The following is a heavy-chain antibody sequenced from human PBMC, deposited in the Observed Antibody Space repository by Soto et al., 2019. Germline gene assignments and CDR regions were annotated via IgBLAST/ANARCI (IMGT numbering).Heavy chain of an antibody. J-gene: IGHJ3*02. V-gene: IGHV1-2*04. CDR1: GYTFTGYY. CDR2: INPNSGGT. Sequence: GASVKVSCKASGYTFTGYYMHWVRQAPGQGLEWMGWINPNSGGTNYAQKFQGWATMTRDTSISTAYMELSRLRSDDTAVYYCARDRRLVVVAADPNPHDAFDIWGQGTMVTVSS. D-gene: IGHD2-15*01. CDR3: ARDRRLVVVAADPNPHDAFDI.